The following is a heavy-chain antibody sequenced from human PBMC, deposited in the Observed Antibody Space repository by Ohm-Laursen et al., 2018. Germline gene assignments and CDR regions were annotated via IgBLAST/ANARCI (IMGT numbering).Heavy chain of an antibody. CDR2: INPNTGGT. J-gene: IGHJ5*02. CDR1: GYTFTGYY. V-gene: IGHV1-2*02. Sequence: ASVKVSCKASGYTFTGYYMHWVRQAPGQGLEWMGWINPNTGGTNYAQKLQGRVTMTTDTSTSTAYMELRSLRSDDTAVYYCARDVLGYCSGGSCYGDWFDPWGQGTLVTVSS. D-gene: IGHD2-15*01. CDR3: ARDVLGYCSGGSCYGDWFDP.